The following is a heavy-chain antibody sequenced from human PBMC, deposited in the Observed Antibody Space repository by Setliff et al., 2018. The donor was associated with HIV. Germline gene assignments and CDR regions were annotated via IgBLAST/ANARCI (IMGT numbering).Heavy chain of an antibody. Sequence: GESLKISCAASGFTFNNAWMTWVRQAPGKGLEWVGRIMSETDGGTVDYAAPVKGRFTMSRDDSRDTLFLQMNSLQTEDTAVYYCTKYASGSWHYGSWGQGTLVTVSS. CDR3: TKYASGSWHYGS. CDR1: GFTFNNAW. V-gene: IGHV3-15*01. D-gene: IGHD3-10*01. CDR2: IMSETDGGTV. J-gene: IGHJ5*02.